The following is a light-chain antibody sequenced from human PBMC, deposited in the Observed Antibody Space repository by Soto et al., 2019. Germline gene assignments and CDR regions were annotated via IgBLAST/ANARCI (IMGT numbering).Light chain of an antibody. CDR2: EVS. V-gene: IGLV2-8*01. CDR3: SSYADTNIVV. CDR1: SSDVGGYNY. J-gene: IGLJ2*01. Sequence: QSALTQPPSASGSPGQSVTISCTGTSSDVGGYNYVSWYQQHPGKAPKLMIYEVSKRPSGVPDRFSGSKSGNTASLTVFGLQAEDEADYYCSSYADTNIVVFGGGTQLTVL.